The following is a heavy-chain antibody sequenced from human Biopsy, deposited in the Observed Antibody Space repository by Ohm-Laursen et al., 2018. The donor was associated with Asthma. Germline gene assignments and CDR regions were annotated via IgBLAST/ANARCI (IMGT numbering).Heavy chain of an antibody. J-gene: IGHJ6*02. CDR2: IMTVFGTT. CDR3: ARCQVGYSSGWSLLLKKIYYSGMDV. Sequence: SVKVSCKTPGGTFSNFAISWVRQAPGQGLEWLGGIMTVFGTTNYAQKIQGRVTITADESTSTAYMEVTSLRSEDTAIYYCARCQVGYSSGWSLLLKKIYYSGMDVWGQGTAVTVSS. V-gene: IGHV1-69*13. CDR1: GGTFSNFA. D-gene: IGHD6-19*01.